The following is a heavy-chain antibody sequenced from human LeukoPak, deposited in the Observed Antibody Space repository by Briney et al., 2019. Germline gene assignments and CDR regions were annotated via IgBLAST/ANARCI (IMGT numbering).Heavy chain of an antibody. V-gene: IGHV4-34*01. Sequence: SETLSLTRALYGGSLSGYFWSCIAQPPGKGLEWCGEINHGGSTNYNPSLKSRVTISVDTSKNQFSLKLSSVTAADTAVYYCARSIVVVPAAIRFDPWGQGTLVTVSS. D-gene: IGHD2-2*01. CDR3: ARSIVVVPAAIRFDP. CDR1: GGSLSGYF. CDR2: INHGGST. J-gene: IGHJ5*02.